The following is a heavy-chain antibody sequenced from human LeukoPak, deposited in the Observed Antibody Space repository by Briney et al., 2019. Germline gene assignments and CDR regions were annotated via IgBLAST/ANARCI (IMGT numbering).Heavy chain of an antibody. CDR3: ARDLPNPYCSSTSCSSDYYGMDV. V-gene: IGHV3-11*06. CDR2: ISSSSSYT. CDR1: GGSITIYY. D-gene: IGHD2-2*01. Sequence: LSLTCTVSGGSITIYYWSWIRQPAGKGLEWISYISSSSSYTNYADSVKGRFTISRDNAKNSLYLQMNSLRAEDTAVYYCARDLPNPYCSSTSCSSDYYGMDVWGKGTTVTVSS. J-gene: IGHJ6*04.